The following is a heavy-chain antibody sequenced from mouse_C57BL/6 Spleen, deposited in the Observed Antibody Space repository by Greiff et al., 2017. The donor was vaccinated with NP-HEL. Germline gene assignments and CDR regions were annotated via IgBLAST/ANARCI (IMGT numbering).Heavy chain of an antibody. J-gene: IGHJ2*01. D-gene: IGHD1-1*01. CDR2: IYPRDGST. V-gene: IGHV1-78*01. Sequence: VKLMESDAELVKPGASVKISCKVSGYTFTDHTIHWMKQRPEQGLEWIGYIYPRDGSTKYNEKFKGKATLTADKSSSTAYMQLNSLTSEDSAVYFCARNSFITTGGFFDYWGQGTTLTVSS. CDR1: GYTFTDHT. CDR3: ARNSFITTGGFFDY.